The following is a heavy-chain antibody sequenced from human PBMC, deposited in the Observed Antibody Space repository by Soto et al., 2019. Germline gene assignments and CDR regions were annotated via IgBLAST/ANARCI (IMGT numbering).Heavy chain of an antibody. CDR1: GASVSSGSYY. CDR3: VREGA. CDR2: LYSSGTT. V-gene: IGHV4-61*01. Sequence: QVQLQESGPGLVKPSETLSLTCTVSGASVSSGSYYWSWIRQPPGKGLEWIGYLYSSGTTNYNRSLKSLGTISINTSKSLFTLNLNSVNAANTAVYYCVREGALGQGTLV. J-gene: IGHJ5*02. D-gene: IGHD3-16*01.